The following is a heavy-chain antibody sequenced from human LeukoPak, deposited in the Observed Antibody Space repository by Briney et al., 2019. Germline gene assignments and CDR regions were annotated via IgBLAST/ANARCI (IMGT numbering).Heavy chain of an antibody. CDR2: ISGSGDST. V-gene: IGHV3-23*01. J-gene: IGHJ4*02. CDR3: AKDLETMVRGVMTDY. D-gene: IGHD3-10*01. Sequence: GGSLRLSCAASGFTFSSYAMSWARQAPGKGLEWASAISGSGDSTYYADSVKGRFTISRDNSKNTLYLQMNSLRAEDTAVYYCAKDLETMVRGVMTDYWGQGTLVTVSS. CDR1: GFTFSSYA.